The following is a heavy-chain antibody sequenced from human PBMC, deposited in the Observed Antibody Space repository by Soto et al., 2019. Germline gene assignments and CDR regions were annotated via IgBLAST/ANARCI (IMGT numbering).Heavy chain of an antibody. CDR1: GFTFSDHY. V-gene: IGHV3-11*05. Sequence: QVQLVESGGGLVKPGGSLRLSCVASGFTFSDHYMTWIRQAPGKGLEWLSYISTSSSYTNYADSVKGRFTIPRDNAMNSLYLQMNSLRAEDTAVYYCARLRLTGYFDYWGQGTPVTVSS. CDR3: ARLRLTGYFDY. CDR2: ISTSSSYT. J-gene: IGHJ4*02.